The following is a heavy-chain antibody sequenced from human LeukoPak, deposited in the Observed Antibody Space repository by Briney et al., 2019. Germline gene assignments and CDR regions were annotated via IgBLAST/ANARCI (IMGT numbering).Heavy chain of an antibody. V-gene: IGHV3-48*01. CDR1: GFTFSPYG. D-gene: IGHD4-17*01. J-gene: IGHJ4*02. CDR3: ARDLYGDYAFDY. Sequence: PGGSLRLSCAASGFTFSPYGMNWVRQAPGKGLEWVSYISSNSYTIYYADSVKGRFTMTRDNAKNSLYLQMNSLRAEDTAVYFCARDLYGDYAFDYWGRGTLVTVSS. CDR2: ISSNSYTI.